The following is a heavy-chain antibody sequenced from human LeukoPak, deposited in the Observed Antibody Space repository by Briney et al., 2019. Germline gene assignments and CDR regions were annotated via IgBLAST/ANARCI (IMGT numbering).Heavy chain of an antibody. Sequence: ASVKVSCKATVGTCSSYAISWVRQAPGQGLEWMGGIIPIFGTANYTQKFQGRDTITADESTSTAYMELSSLRSENTAGYYCARPSQGREVAGTFDYWGQGTLVTVSS. D-gene: IGHD2-15*01. CDR1: VGTCSSYA. CDR2: IIPIFGTA. CDR3: ARPSQGREVAGTFDY. V-gene: IGHV1-69*13. J-gene: IGHJ4*02.